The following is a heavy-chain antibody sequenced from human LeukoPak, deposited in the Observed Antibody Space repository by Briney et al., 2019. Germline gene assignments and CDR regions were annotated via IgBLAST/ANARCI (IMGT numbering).Heavy chain of an antibody. Sequence: ASVKVSCKASGYTFTSYDINWVRQATGQGLEWMGWMNPNSGNTGYAQKFQGRVTMTRNTSISTAYMELSSLRSEDTAVYYCARGNCDFWSGYYHPYYYYGMDVWGQGTTVTVSS. CDR3: ARGNCDFWSGYYHPYYYYGMDV. J-gene: IGHJ6*02. CDR1: GYTFTSYD. D-gene: IGHD3-3*01. CDR2: MNPNSGNT. V-gene: IGHV1-8*01.